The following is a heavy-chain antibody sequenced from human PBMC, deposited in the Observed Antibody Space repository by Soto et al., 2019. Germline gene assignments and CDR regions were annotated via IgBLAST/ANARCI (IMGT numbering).Heavy chain of an antibody. D-gene: IGHD3-10*01. J-gene: IGHJ6*02. CDR3: ARDDYYGSGSYYIDYSYYGMDV. V-gene: IGHV3-48*03. Sequence: EVQLVESGGGLVQPGGSLRLSCAASGFTFSSYEMNWVRQAPGKGLEWVSYISSSGSTIYYADSVKGRFTISRDNAKNSLYLQMNSLRAEDTAVYYCARDDYYGSGSYYIDYSYYGMDVWGQGTTVTVSS. CDR1: GFTFSSYE. CDR2: ISSSGSTI.